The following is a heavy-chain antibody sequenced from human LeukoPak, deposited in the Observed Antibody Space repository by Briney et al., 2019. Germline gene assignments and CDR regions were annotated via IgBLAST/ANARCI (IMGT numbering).Heavy chain of an antibody. CDR3: AREGRWLRY. J-gene: IGHJ4*02. V-gene: IGHV4-30-4*01. CDR1: GGSISSGDYY. CDR2: IYYSGST. Sequence: SETLSLTCTVSGGSISSGDYYWSWIRQPPGRGLEWIGYIYYSGSTYYNPSLKGRVTISVDTSKNQFSLKLSSVTAADTAVYYCAREGRWLRYWGQGTLVTVSS. D-gene: IGHD5-12*01.